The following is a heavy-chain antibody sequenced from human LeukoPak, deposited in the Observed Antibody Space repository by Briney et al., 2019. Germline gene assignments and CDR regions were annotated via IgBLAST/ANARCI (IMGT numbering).Heavy chain of an antibody. CDR3: ARQTYYYYDSSGSFQH. D-gene: IGHD3-22*01. CDR1: GFTFSRYA. J-gene: IGHJ1*01. CDR2: ISYDGSNK. V-gene: IGHV3-30*04. Sequence: GGSLRLSCAASGFTFSRYAMHWVRQAPGKGLEWVAVISYDGSNKYYADSVKGRFTISRDNSKNTLYLQMNSLRAEDTAVYYCARQTYYYYDSSGSFQHWGQGTLVTVSS.